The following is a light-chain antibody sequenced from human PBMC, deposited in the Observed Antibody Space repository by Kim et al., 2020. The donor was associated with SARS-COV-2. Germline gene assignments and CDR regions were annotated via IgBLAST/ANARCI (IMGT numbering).Light chain of an antibody. J-gene: IGKJ1*01. CDR1: QDISNS. V-gene: IGKV1-27*01. Sequence: DIQMTQSPSSLSASVGDRVTITCRASQDISNSLAWYQQKPGKVPKLLISAASTLQSGVPSRFSGSGSGTDFALTISSLQPEDVATYYCQKYNTAPWTFGQGTKLEI. CDR3: QKYNTAPWT. CDR2: AAS.